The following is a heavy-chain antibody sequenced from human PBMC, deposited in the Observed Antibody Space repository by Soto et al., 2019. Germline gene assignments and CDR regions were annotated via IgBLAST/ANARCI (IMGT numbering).Heavy chain of an antibody. CDR3: ASDSSPRLFPRYNWLRT. J-gene: IGHJ5*02. V-gene: IGHV3-33*01. CDR1: GLSFSSYS. D-gene: IGHD3-10*02. Sequence: GGFLRVSCAASGLSFSSYSMHWVRQAPGKGLEWVAVIWYDGSNKYYTDSVKGRFTISRDNSKNTLYLQMNSLRAEYTDVYYFASDSSPRLFPRYNWLRTWVQGSLFPVSS. CDR2: IWYDGSNK.